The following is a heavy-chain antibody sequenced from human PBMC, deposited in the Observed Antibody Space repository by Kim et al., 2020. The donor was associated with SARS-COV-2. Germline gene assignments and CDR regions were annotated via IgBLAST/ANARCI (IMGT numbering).Heavy chain of an antibody. CDR3: GLSCSGGKVCDA. CDR2: YSGSSIGT. J-gene: IGHJ2*01. Sequence: GGSLRLSCGAPGIILSKPSMSWVRLSPGKGLEWVAIYSGSSIGTHFAVLVRGRFTATRDDFNKTMFLEMNSMRADDTAIYYCGLSCSGGKVCDAGGR. D-gene: IGHD2-15*01. CDR1: GIILSKPS. V-gene: IGHV3-23*01.